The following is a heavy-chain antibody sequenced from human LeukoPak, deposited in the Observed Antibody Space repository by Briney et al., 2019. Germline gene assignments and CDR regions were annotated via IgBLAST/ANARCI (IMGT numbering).Heavy chain of an antibody. CDR2: IRYNGNNK. V-gene: IGHV3-30*02. Sequence: GGSLRLSCAASGFTFSTYGMHWVRQAPGKGLEWVAFIRYNGNNKYYADSVKGRFTISRDNSKNTLFLQMNSLRAEDTAVYYCATEGGYYDSSGTLDYWGQGTLVTVSS. CDR1: GFTFSTYG. CDR3: ATEGGYYDSSGTLDY. D-gene: IGHD3-22*01. J-gene: IGHJ4*02.